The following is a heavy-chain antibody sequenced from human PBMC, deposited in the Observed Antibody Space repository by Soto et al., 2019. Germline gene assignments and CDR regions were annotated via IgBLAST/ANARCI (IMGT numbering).Heavy chain of an antibody. J-gene: IGHJ4*02. V-gene: IGHV4-34*01. CDR1: GGSFSGYY. CDR3: ARRRYNSDWYFDY. Sequence: SETLSLTCAVSGGSFSGYYWNWFRQPPGKRLEWIGEINHSGSTNYNPPLKSRVSMSIDTSKNQFSLRLSSVTAADTAVYYCARRRYNSDWYFDYWGQGALVTVS. CDR2: INHSGST. D-gene: IGHD6-19*01.